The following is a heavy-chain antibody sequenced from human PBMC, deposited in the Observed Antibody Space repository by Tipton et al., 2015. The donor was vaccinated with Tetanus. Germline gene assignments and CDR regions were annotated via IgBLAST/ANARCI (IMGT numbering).Heavy chain of an antibody. CDR3: TRVAAPQPFDY. V-gene: IGHV3-21*01. CDR1: GFSFSNYA. D-gene: IGHD6-6*01. Sequence: SLRLSCAASGFSFSNYAMNWVRQSPLRGLEWVSGISGSGDETHYADSLKGRFTISRDNAKSSLYLQMNSLRAEDTAVYFCTRVAAPQPFDYWGQGTLVTVSS. J-gene: IGHJ4*02. CDR2: ISGSGDET.